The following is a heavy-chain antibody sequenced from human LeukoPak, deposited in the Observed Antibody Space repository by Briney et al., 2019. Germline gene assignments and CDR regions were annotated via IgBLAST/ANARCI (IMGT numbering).Heavy chain of an antibody. CDR3: ARDSGEGKEQQLVLKH. J-gene: IGHJ1*01. CDR2: IIPIFGTA. V-gene: IGHV1-69*06. D-gene: IGHD6-13*01. Sequence: SVKVSCKASGGTFSSYAISWVRQAPGQGLEWMGGIIPIFGTANYAQKFQGRVTITADKSTSTAYMELSSLRSEETAVYYCARDSGEGKEQQLVLKHWGQGTLVTVSS. CDR1: GGTFSSYA.